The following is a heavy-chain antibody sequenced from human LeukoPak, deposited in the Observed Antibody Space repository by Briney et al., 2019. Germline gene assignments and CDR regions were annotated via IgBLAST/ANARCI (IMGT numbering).Heavy chain of an antibody. CDR2: ISHSGGTT. D-gene: IGHD3-10*01. Sequence: GGSLRLSCAASGFTFSSYAMSWVRQAPGKGPEWVSAISHSGGTTYYADSVKGRFTITRDNSKNTLYLQMNSLRAEDTAVYYCARGEYGSGSYHIDYWGQGTLVTVSS. J-gene: IGHJ4*02. V-gene: IGHV3-23*01. CDR3: ARGEYGSGSYHIDY. CDR1: GFTFSSYA.